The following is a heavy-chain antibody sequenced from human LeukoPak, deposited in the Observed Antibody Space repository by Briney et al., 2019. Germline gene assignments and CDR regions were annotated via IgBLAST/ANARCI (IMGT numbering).Heavy chain of an antibody. CDR3: ARDPGFAVAR. V-gene: IGHV3-48*04. CDR1: GFTFSSYG. J-gene: IGHJ4*02. CDR2: IGGWSDPI. Sequence: GGSLRLSCRVSGFTFSSYGMNWVRQAPGKGLEWVAYIGGWSDPIDYADSVKGRFTVSRDNGDSTLYLEMNSLSVEDTGVYYCARDPGFAVARWGQGALVIVSS.